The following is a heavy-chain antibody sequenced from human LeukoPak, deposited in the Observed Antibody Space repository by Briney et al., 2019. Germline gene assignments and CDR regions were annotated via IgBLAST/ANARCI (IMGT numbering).Heavy chain of an antibody. CDR3: AKIRFGEYYYYYGMDV. D-gene: IGHD3-10*01. CDR1: GFTFSSYG. V-gene: IGHV3-30*02. Sequence: PGGSLRLSCAASGFTFSSYGMRWVRRAPGKGLEWVAFIRYDGSNKYYADSVKGRFTISRDNSKNTLYLQMNSLRAEDTAVYYCAKIRFGEYYYYYGMDVWGQGTTVTVSS. CDR2: IRYDGSNK. J-gene: IGHJ6*02.